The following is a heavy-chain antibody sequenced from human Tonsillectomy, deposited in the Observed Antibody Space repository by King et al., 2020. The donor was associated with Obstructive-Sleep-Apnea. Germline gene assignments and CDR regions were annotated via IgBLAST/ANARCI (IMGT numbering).Heavy chain of an antibody. D-gene: IGHD3-10*01. Sequence: VQLQESGPGLVEPSQTLSLTCTVSGGSISSSGYYWSWVRQHPGKGLEWIGNIYYSGLTDYKSSLKSRITISLDTSRNTFPLNLSSVYAADTAVYYCARENGSGSYYDGAWFDYWGQGTLVTVSS. J-gene: IGHJ4*02. CDR2: IYYSGLT. CDR1: GGSISSSGYY. CDR3: ARENGSGSYYDGAWFDY. V-gene: IGHV4-31*03.